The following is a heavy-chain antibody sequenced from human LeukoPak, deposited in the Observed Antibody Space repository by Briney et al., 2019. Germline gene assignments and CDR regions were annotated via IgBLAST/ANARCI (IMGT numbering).Heavy chain of an antibody. CDR3: ARVFRVHYYYYMDV. Sequence: ASVKVSCKASGYTFTGYYMHWVRQAPGQGLEWMGWINPNSGGTNYAQKFQGRVTMTRDTSISTAYMELSRLRSDDTAVYYCARVFRVHYYYYMDVWGKGTTVTVSS. V-gene: IGHV1-2*02. CDR1: GYTFTGYY. CDR2: INPNSGGT. J-gene: IGHJ6*03. D-gene: IGHD3-10*01.